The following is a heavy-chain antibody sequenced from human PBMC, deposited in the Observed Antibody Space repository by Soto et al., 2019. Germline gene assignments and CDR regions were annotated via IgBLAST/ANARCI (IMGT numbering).Heavy chain of an antibody. Sequence: SETLSLTCTVSGGSISSYYWTWIRQSPGKGLEWIGYIYSGSTNYNPSLKSRVTISVDTSNKQFSLHLISVTAADTAVYYCARATWTVAGTVTYDYWGQGTLVTVSS. CDR1: GGSISSYY. D-gene: IGHD6-13*01. J-gene: IGHJ4*02. V-gene: IGHV4-59*01. CDR2: IYSGST. CDR3: ARATWTVAGTVTYDY.